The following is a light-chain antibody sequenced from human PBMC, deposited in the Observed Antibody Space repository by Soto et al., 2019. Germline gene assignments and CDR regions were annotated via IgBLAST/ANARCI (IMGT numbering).Light chain of an antibody. J-gene: IGKJ5*01. Sequence: DIQMTQSPSSLSASVGDRVTITCRASQAINNYLAWYQQKPGKFPKLLIYAASTLHPGVPSRFSGSGSGTDFTLTISSLQPEDIATYYCQQYENLPTFGQGTRLEIK. CDR1: QAINNY. V-gene: IGKV1-27*01. CDR2: AAS. CDR3: QQYENLPT.